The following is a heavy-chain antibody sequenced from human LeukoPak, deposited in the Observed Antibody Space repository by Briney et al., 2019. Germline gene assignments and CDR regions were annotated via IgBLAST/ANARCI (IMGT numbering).Heavy chain of an antibody. D-gene: IGHD3-3*01. Sequence: GASVKVSCKASGGTFSSYAISWVRQAPGQGLEWMGGIIPIFGTANYAQKFQGRVTITADESTGTAYMELSSLRSEDTAVYYCARDLYRHLEWLLYDRGFIRTYYYGMDVWGQGTTVTVSS. CDR2: IIPIFGTA. CDR1: GGTFSSYA. V-gene: IGHV1-69*13. J-gene: IGHJ6*02. CDR3: ARDLYRHLEWLLYDRGFIRTYYYGMDV.